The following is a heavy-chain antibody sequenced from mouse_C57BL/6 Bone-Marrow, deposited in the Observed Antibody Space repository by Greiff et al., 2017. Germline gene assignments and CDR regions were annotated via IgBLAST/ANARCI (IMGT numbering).Heavy chain of an antibody. CDR2: INPNNGGT. CDR1: GYTFTDYN. J-gene: IGHJ4*01. CDR3: ARWYYGSSDARGY. Sequence: VQLQQSGPELVKPGASVKIPCKASGYTFTDYNMDWVKQSPGQSLEWIGDINPNNGGTNYNQKFKGKATLTADKSSSTAYMELRSLTSEDTAVSECARWYYGSSDARGYWGQGTLVTVS. D-gene: IGHD1-1*01. V-gene: IGHV1-18*01.